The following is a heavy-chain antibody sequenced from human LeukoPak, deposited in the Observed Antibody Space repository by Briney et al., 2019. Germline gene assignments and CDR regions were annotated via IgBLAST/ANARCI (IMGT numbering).Heavy chain of an antibody. D-gene: IGHD1-14*01. CDR1: GFTFSSYA. V-gene: IGHV3-23*01. CDR2: ISGSGGST. CDR3: ARDRPRSSSTDPYFDY. Sequence: GGSLRLSCAASGFTFSSYAMSWVRQAPGKGLEWVSAISGSGGSTYYADSVKGRFTISRDNSKNTLYLQMNSLRAEDTAVYYCARDRPRSSSTDPYFDYWGQGTLVTVSS. J-gene: IGHJ4*02.